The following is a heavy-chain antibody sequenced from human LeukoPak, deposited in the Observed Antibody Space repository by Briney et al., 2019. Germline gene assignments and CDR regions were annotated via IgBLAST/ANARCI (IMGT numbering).Heavy chain of an antibody. CDR2: MNPNSGNT. J-gene: IGHJ6*02. D-gene: IGHD3-3*01. CDR3: ARGARGGIFGVVIYYGMDV. Sequence: ASVKVSCKASGYTFTSYDINWVRQATGHGLEWMGWMNPNSGNTGYAQKFQGRVTMTRNTSISTAYMELSSLRSEDTAVYYCARGARGGIFGVVIYYGMDVWGQGTTVTVSS. V-gene: IGHV1-8*01. CDR1: GYTFTSYD.